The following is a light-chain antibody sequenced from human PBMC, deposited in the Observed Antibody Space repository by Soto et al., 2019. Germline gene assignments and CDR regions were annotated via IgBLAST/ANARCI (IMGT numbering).Light chain of an antibody. V-gene: IGKV1-33*01. CDR2: DAS. J-gene: IGKJ1*01. CDR1: QDISNY. Sequence: DIQMTQSPSSLSASVGDRVTITCQASQDISNYLNWYQQKPGKAPKLLIYDASNLETGVPSRFSGSGSGTDFTFTISSLQPEEIATYYCQQYDNLSWTFGQGTKVEIK. CDR3: QQYDNLSWT.